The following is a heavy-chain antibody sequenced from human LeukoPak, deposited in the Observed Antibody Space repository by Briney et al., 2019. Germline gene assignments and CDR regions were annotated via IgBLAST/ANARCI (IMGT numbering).Heavy chain of an antibody. J-gene: IGHJ3*02. CDR3: ARLITIFGVVKGPFDI. CDR1: GYSFTNYW. Sequence: GESLKISCKGPGYSFTNYWIGWVRQMPGKGLDWMGIIYPGDSDTKYSPSFQGQVTMSADKSISTAHLRWSSLKASDTAMYYCARLITIFGVVKGPFDIWGLGTMVTASS. CDR2: IYPGDSDT. V-gene: IGHV5-51*01. D-gene: IGHD3-3*01.